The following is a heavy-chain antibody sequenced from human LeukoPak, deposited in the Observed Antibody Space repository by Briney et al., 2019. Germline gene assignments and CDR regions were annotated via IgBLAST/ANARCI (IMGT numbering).Heavy chain of an antibody. D-gene: IGHD2-21*01. V-gene: IGHV3-21*04. CDR1: GFTFSTYS. CDR3: AKAPVTTCRGAYCYPFDY. Sequence: GGSLRLSCAASGFTFSTYSMNWVRQAPGKGLEWVSSISSSSSYIYYADSVKGRFTISRDSSKNTLFLQMNRLRPEDAAVYYCAKAPVTTCRGAYCYPFDYWGQGTLVTVSS. J-gene: IGHJ4*02. CDR2: ISSSSSYI.